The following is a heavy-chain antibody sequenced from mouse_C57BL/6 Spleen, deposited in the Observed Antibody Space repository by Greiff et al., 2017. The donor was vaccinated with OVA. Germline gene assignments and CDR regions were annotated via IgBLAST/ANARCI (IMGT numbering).Heavy chain of an antibody. Sequence: QVQLKESGAELARPGASVKLSCKASGYTFTSYGISWVKQRTGQGLEWIGEIYPRSGNTYYNEKFKGKATLTADKSSSTAYMELRSLTSEDSAVYFCARGGTTVVATRWGQGTTLTVSS. V-gene: IGHV1-81*01. CDR1: GYTFTSYG. CDR3: ARGGTTVVATR. CDR2: IYPRSGNT. D-gene: IGHD1-1*01. J-gene: IGHJ2*01.